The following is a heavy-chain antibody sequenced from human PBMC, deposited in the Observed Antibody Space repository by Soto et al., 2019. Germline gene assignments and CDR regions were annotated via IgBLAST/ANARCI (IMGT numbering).Heavy chain of an antibody. CDR1: GYSFTDYH. Sequence: QVQLVQSGAEVKKPGASVKVSCKASGYSFTDYHIHWVRQAPGQGLEWLGRINPKSGGTSTAQKFQGWVTMTTDTSISTGSMELTRLTSDDTAIYYCARGDSTDCSNVVCSFFYNHDMDVWGQGTTVTVSS. CDR3: ARGDSTDCSNVVCSFFYNHDMDV. V-gene: IGHV1-2*04. J-gene: IGHJ6*02. D-gene: IGHD2-8*01. CDR2: INPKSGGT.